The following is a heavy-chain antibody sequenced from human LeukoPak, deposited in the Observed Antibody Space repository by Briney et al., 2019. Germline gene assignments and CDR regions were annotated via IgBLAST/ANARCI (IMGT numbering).Heavy chain of an antibody. D-gene: IGHD3-3*01. Sequence: GGSLRLSCAASGFTFSSYAMSWVRQAPGKGLEWVSAISGSGGSTYYADSVKGRFTISRDNSKDTLYLQMNSLRAEDTAVYYCAKLPYDFRSGYYFEPADYWGQGTLVTVSS. CDR3: AKLPYDFRSGYYFEPADY. V-gene: IGHV3-23*01. J-gene: IGHJ4*02. CDR1: GFTFSSYA. CDR2: ISGSGGST.